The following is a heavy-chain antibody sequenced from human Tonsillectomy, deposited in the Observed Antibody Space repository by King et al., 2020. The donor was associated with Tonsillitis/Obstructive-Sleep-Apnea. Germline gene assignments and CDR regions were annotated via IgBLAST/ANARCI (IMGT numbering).Heavy chain of an antibody. CDR3: APLAAAAGGDAFDI. D-gene: IGHD2-15*01. J-gene: IGHJ3*02. V-gene: IGHV1-2*02. CDR2: INPNSGGT. Sequence: VQLVESGAEVKKPGASVKVSCKASGYTFTGYYMHWVRQAPGQGLEWMGWINPNSGGTNYAQKFQGRVTMTRDPSISPAYMELSRLRSDDTAVYYCAPLAAAAGGDAFDIWGQGTMVTVSS. CDR1: GYTFTGYY.